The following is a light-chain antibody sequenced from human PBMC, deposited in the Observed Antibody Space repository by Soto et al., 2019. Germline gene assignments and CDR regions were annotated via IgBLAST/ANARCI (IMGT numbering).Light chain of an antibody. CDR1: QSISSW. V-gene: IGKV1-5*01. CDR3: QQYNSYSPWT. J-gene: IGKJ1*01. CDR2: DAS. Sequence: DIQMTQSPSTLSASVGDRATINCRASQSISSWLAWYQQKPGKAPKLMIYDASSLESGVPSRFSGSGSGTEFTLTISSLQPDDFATYYCQQYNSYSPWTFGQGTKVDIK.